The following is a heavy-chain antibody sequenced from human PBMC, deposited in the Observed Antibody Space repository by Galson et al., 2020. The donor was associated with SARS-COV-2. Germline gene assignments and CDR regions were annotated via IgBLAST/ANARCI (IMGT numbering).Heavy chain of an antibody. Sequence: SETLSLTCSVSGASIRSYYWSWIRQPPGKGLEWAGYLYYNGNTKYNPSLKNRVTISLDTSKNQLSLKLTSVTAADTAVYYCATVPSSYSSSFTLSNYHDVDVWGPGTTVTVSS. D-gene: IGHD6-13*01. CDR3: ATVPSSYSSSFTLSNYHDVDV. J-gene: IGHJ6*01. V-gene: IGHV4-59*01. CDR1: GASIRSYY. CDR2: LYYNGNT.